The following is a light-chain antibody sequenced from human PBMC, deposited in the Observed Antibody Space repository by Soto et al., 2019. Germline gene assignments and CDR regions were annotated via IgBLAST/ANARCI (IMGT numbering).Light chain of an antibody. CDR2: LAS. CDR1: QSVRDL. CDR3: QQRSSWPIT. J-gene: IGKJ5*01. V-gene: IGKV3-11*01. Sequence: EIVLTQSPVTLSFSPGERATLSCRASQSVRDLLVWYQQKAGQPPRVITHLASRRAAGTPDRITGSGFGTDFTLTISSLEPEDVGLYFCQQRSSWPITFGQGTRLDIK.